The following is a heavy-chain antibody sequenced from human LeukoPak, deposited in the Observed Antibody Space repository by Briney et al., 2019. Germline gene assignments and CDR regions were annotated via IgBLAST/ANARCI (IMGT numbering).Heavy chain of an antibody. J-gene: IGHJ4*02. CDR1: GGTFSSYA. Sequence: ASVKVSCKASGGTFSSYAISWVRQAPGQGLEWMGRIIPILGIANYAQKFQGRVTITADKSTSTAYMELRSLRSDDTAVYYCARDRGSYFLLWGQGTLVTVSS. CDR2: IIPILGIA. CDR3: ARDRGSYFLL. D-gene: IGHD1-26*01. V-gene: IGHV1-69*04.